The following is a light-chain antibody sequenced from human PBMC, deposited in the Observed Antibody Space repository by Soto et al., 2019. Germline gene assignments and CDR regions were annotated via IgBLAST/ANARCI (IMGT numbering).Light chain of an antibody. CDR2: GAS. J-gene: IGKJ1*01. CDR3: QRHGAT. Sequence: EIVLTQSPGTLSLSPGERATLSCRASQSVSSSDLAWYQQKPGQAPRLLIYGASSRATGIPDRFSGSGSGTAFTITISGLEPEDSAAYYCQRHGATFGQGTKVEIK. V-gene: IGKV3-20*01. CDR1: QSVSSSD.